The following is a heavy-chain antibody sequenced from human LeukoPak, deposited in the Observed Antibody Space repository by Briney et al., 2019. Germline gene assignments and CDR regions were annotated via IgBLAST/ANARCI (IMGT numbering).Heavy chain of an antibody. CDR2: INWNGDST. D-gene: IGHD7-27*01. Sequence: RPGGSLRLSCAASGFTFDDYGMSWVRQAPGKGLEWVSGINWNGDSTDYADSVKGRFTISRDNARNSLYVQMNSLRAEDTALYYCARGPLTGSMLGDFDYWGQGTLVTVSS. J-gene: IGHJ4*02. CDR3: ARGPLTGSMLGDFDY. CDR1: GFTFDDYG. V-gene: IGHV3-20*04.